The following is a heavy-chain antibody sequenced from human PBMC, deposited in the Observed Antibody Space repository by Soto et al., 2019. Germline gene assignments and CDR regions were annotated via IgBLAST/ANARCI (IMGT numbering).Heavy chain of an antibody. D-gene: IGHD3-3*01. V-gene: IGHV4-39*01. CDR3: ARIIWSGYYRWFDP. J-gene: IGHJ5*02. CDR2: IYYSGST. CDR1: GGSVSSSSYY. Sequence: SETLSLTCTVSGGSVSSSSYYWGWIRQPPGKGLDWIGSIYYSGSTYYNPSLKSRVTISVDTSKNQFSLKLSSVTAADTAVYYCARIIWSGYYRWFDPWGQGTLVTVSS.